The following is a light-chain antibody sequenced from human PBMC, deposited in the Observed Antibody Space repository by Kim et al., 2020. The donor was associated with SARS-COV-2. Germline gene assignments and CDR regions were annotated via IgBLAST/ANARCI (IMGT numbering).Light chain of an antibody. CDR2: GIS. J-gene: IGKJ2*01. CDR3: QYYARPVYA. CDR1: QDVTNNN. Sequence: EIVLTQSPATLSLSPGESATLSCRASQDVTNNNVAWYQERPGQAPRLLIYGISKRATGIPYRSRGRGSGSDFNLTIDGLESEDFVVYYSQYYARPVYAFGRETKLEI. V-gene: IGKV3-20*01.